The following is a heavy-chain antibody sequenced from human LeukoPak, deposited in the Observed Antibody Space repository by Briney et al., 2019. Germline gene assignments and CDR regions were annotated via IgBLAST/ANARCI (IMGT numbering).Heavy chain of an antibody. CDR2: ISSSGSTI. J-gene: IGHJ6*03. CDR1: GFTFSDYY. D-gene: IGHD5-12*01. Sequence: GGSLRLSCAASGFTFSDYYMSWIRQAPGKGLEWVSYISSSGSTIYYADSVKGRFTISRDNAKNSLYLQMNSLRAEDTAVYYCAGDGLYSGYDSRYYYYMDVWGKGTTVTVSS. CDR3: AGDGLYSGYDSRYYYYMDV. V-gene: IGHV3-11*04.